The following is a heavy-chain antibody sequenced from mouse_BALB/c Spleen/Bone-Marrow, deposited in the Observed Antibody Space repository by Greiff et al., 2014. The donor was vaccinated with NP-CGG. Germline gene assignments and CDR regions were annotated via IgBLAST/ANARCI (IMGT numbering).Heavy chain of an antibody. J-gene: IGHJ4*01. Sequence: QVQLKESGAELVKPGASVKLSCKASGYTFTSYYTYWVKQRPGQGLEWIGEVNPNNDGTNFNEKFKSKATLTVDKSSSTAYMQLSSLTSEDSAVYYCARAAYDPYAMDYWGQGTSVTVSS. CDR3: ARAAYDPYAMDY. D-gene: IGHD2-3*01. CDR2: VNPNNDGT. CDR1: GYTFTSYY. V-gene: IGHV1S81*02.